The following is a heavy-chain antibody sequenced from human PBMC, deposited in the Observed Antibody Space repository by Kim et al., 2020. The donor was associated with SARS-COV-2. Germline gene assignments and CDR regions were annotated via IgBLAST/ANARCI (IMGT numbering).Heavy chain of an antibody. D-gene: IGHD6-13*01. CDR1: GYSFTSYW. CDR3: ARPGIAAAGQRWGGGVDY. CDR2: IYPGDSDT. Sequence: GESLKISCKGSGYSFTSYWIGWVRQMPGKGLEWMGIIYPGDSDTRYSPSFQGQVTISADKSISTAYLQWSSLKASDTAMYYCARPGIAAAGQRWGGGVDYWGQGTLVTVSS. J-gene: IGHJ4*02. V-gene: IGHV5-51*01.